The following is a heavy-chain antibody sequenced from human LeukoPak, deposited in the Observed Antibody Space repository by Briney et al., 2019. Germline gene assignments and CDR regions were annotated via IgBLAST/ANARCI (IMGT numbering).Heavy chain of an antibody. CDR1: GYSFSSYG. CDR2: ISTYNGNS. D-gene: IGHD5-24*01. J-gene: IGHJ4*02. Sequence: ASVKVSCKASGYSFSSYGISWVRQAPGQGLEWMGWISTYNGNSNYAQKLQGRVTMTTDTSTSTAYMELRSLRSDDTAVYYCARGVDGYNQMEEGYYFDYWGQGTLVTVSS. V-gene: IGHV1-18*01. CDR3: ARGVDGYNQMEEGYYFDY.